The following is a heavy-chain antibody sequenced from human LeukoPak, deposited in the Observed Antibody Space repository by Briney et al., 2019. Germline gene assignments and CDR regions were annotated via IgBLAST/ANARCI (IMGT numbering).Heavy chain of an antibody. V-gene: IGHV1-2*06. J-gene: IGHJ4*02. CDR1: GYTFTSYG. Sequence: GASVKVSCKASGYTFTSYGISWVRQAPGQGLEWMGRINPNSGGTDYAQKFQGRVTMTRDTSISTAYMELIGLRSDDTAVYYCARGLYGSGSYNHLDFWGQGTLVTVSS. CDR3: ARGLYGSGSYNHLDF. CDR2: INPNSGGT. D-gene: IGHD3-10*01.